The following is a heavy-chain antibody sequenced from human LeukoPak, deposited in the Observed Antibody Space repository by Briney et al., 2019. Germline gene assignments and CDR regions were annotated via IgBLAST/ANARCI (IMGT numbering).Heavy chain of an antibody. J-gene: IGHJ5*02. D-gene: IGHD2/OR15-2a*01. V-gene: IGHV4-59*01. CDR3: AKHLSNAFYDMIWFDP. CDR2: IYYSGST. Sequence: SETPSLTCTVSGGSITPYYWSWIRQPPGKALEWIGYIYYSGSTKYNPSLKSRVTISLDTSKSQFSLRLSSVTAADTAVYYCAKHLSNAFYDMIWFDPWGQGTLVTVSS. CDR1: GGSITPYY.